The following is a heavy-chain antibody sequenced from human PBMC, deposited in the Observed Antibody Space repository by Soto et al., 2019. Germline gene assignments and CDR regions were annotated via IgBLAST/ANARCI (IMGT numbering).Heavy chain of an antibody. CDR1: GFSLSNARMG. D-gene: IGHD2-15*01. V-gene: IGHV2-26*01. CDR3: ARSSLDYYYGMDV. Sequence: SGPTLVNPIETLTLTCTVSGFSLSNARMGVSWIRQPPGKALEWLAHIFSNDEKSYSTSLKSRLTISKDTSKSQVVLTMTNMDPVDTATYYCARSSLDYYYGMDVWGQGTTVTVSS. CDR2: IFSNDEK. J-gene: IGHJ6*02.